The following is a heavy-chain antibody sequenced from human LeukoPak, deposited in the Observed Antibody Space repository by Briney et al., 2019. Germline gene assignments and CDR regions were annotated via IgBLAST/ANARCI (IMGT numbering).Heavy chain of an antibody. D-gene: IGHD2-2*03. CDR1: GGTFSSYA. J-gene: IGHJ6*02. CDR2: IIPILGIA. V-gene: IGHV1-69*04. Sequence: SVKVSCKASGGTFSSYAISRVRQAPGQGLEWMGRIIPILGIANYAQKFQGRVTITADKSTSTAYMELSSLRSEDTAVYYCARPGGYCSSTSCYYYGMDVWGQGTTVTVSS. CDR3: ARPGGYCSSTSCYYYGMDV.